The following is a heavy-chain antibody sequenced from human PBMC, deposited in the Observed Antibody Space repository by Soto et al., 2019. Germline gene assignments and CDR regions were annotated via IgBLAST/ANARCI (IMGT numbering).Heavy chain of an antibody. CDR2: IKEDGSEK. Sequence: PGGSMRVSCAASGFPLSNNWMTWVRQAPGKGLEWVANIKEDGSEKHYVDSVKGRFTISRDNAKNSLYLQMNSLRVEDTAVYFCSRDVVVGAKALNYWGQGALVTVSS. D-gene: IGHD2-15*01. J-gene: IGHJ4*02. CDR3: SRDVVVGAKALNY. CDR1: GFPLSNNW. V-gene: IGHV3-7*01.